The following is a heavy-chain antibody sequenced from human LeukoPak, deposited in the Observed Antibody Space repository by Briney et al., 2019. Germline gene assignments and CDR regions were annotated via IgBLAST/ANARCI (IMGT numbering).Heavy chain of an antibody. CDR2: VHHSGST. V-gene: IGHV4-39*01. Sequence: KPSETLSLTCTVSGDSLSSSSYYCGWIRQPPAKGLEWIGSVHHSGSTYYTPSLKSQVTISVDTSKNQFSLKLSSVTAADTAVYQCARLYYYGSGSYLSGFDIWGQGIMVTVSS. CDR1: GDSLSSSSYY. J-gene: IGHJ3*02. D-gene: IGHD3-10*01. CDR3: ARLYYYGSGSYLSGFDI.